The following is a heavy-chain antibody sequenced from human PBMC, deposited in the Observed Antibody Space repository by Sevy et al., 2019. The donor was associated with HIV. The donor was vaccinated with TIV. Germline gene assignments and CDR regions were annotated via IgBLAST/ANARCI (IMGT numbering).Heavy chain of an antibody. Sequence: SETLSLTCNVSGDSFSSYYWNWIRQPAGKGLEWIGRIYACGSTSYNPSLKSRVTMSVDRSKNQFSLKLSSVAAADTAVHYCARGATALDYWGQGTLVSVSS. V-gene: IGHV4-4*07. CDR2: IYACGST. CDR3: ARGATALDY. J-gene: IGHJ4*02. CDR1: GDSFSSYY. D-gene: IGHD2-2*03.